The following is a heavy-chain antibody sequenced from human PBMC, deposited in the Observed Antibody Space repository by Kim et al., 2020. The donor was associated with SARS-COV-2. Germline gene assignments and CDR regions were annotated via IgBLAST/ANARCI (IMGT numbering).Heavy chain of an antibody. V-gene: IGHV7-4-1*02. J-gene: IGHJ3*02. CDR2: INTNTGNP. CDR1: GYTFTSYA. Sequence: ASVKVSCKASGYTFTSYAMNWVRQAPGQGLEWMGWINTNTGNPTYAQGFTGRFVFSLDTSVSTAYLQISSLKAEDTAVYYCARDLSIDRFGQDCTGGVCYFAFGGAFDIWGQGTMVTVSS. D-gene: IGHD2-8*02. CDR3: ARDLSIDRFGQDCTGGVCYFAFGGAFDI.